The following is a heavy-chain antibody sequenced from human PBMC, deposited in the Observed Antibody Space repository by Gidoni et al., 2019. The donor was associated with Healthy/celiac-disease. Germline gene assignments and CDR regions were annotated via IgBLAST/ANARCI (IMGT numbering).Heavy chain of an antibody. J-gene: IGHJ2*01. CDR2: IYHSGST. CDR1: GYSISSGYY. CDR3: ARGGRIPAAIYWYFDL. Sequence: QVQLQESGPGLVKPSETLSLTCAVSGYSISSGYYWGWIRQPPGKGLEWIGSIYHSGSTYYNPSLKSRVTISVDTSKNQFSLKLSSVTAADTAVYYCARGGRIPAAIYWYFDLWGRGTLVTVSS. V-gene: IGHV4-38-2*01. D-gene: IGHD2-2*01.